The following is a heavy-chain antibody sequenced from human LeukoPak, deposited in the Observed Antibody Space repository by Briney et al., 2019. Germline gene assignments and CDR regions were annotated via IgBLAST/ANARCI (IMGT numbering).Heavy chain of an antibody. V-gene: IGHV3-7*01. D-gene: IGHD6-19*01. CDR3: ARHTSDWYKEGAN. CDR2: IKQDGSEK. CDR1: GFVFSYYW. Sequence: GGSLRLFCAASGFVFSYYWMNWVRQAPGKGLEWVANIKQDGSEKSYVDSVKGRFTISRDNAKNTLYLQMTTLRAEDTAVYFCARHTSDWYKEGANWGQGTPVTVSS. J-gene: IGHJ4*02.